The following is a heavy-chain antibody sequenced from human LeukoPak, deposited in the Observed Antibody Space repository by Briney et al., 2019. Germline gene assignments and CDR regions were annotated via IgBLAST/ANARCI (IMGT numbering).Heavy chain of an antibody. V-gene: IGHV4-59*08. J-gene: IGHJ4*02. D-gene: IGHD3-16*01. CDR2: IHYSGST. CDR1: DDSINNNY. CDR3: ARRGLNRQNFDY. Sequence: PSETLSLTCTVSDDSINNNYWGWIRQPPGKELECIGYIHYSGSTNYNPSLKSRVTISIDTSKNQFSLKLNSVTAADTAVYYCARRGLNRQNFDYWGQGTLVTVSS.